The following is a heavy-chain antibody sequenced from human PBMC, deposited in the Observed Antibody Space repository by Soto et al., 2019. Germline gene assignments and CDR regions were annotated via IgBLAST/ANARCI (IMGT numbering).Heavy chain of an antibody. J-gene: IGHJ6*02. CDR2: TYYRSKWYN. Sequence: QTLSLTCAISRDSVSINSAACNWIRPSPSRGLEWLGRTYYRSKWYNDYAVSVKSRITINPDTSKNQFSLQLNSVTPEDTAVYYCARDAPRGSYYYYGMDVWGQGTTVTVSS. D-gene: IGHD3-10*01. V-gene: IGHV6-1*01. CDR1: RDSVSINSAA. CDR3: ARDAPRGSYYYYGMDV.